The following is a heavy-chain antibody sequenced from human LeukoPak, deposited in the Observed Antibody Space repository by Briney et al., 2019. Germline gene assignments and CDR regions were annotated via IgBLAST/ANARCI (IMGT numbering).Heavy chain of an antibody. CDR1: GYTFTGYF. J-gene: IGHJ4*02. V-gene: IGHV1-2*02. Sequence: ASVKVSCKASGYTFTGYFMHWVRQAPGQGLEWMGWINPNSGGTNYAQKFQGRVTMTRDTSISKAYMELSSLRSDDTAIYFCARGGLQLWFLVDYWGQGTLVTVSS. D-gene: IGHD5-18*01. CDR2: INPNSGGT. CDR3: ARGGLQLWFLVDY.